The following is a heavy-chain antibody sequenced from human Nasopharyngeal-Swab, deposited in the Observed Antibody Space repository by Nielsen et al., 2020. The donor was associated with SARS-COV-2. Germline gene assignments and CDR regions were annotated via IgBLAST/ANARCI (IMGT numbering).Heavy chain of an antibody. CDR2: INHSGST. J-gene: IGHJ4*02. Sequence: RQAPGKGLEWIGEINHSGSTYYNPSLRSRVTISVDTSKNQFFLKLTSVTAADTAVYYCATSPSYYYDSSGYYYSEYWGQGTLVTVSS. D-gene: IGHD3-22*01. CDR3: ATSPSYYYDSSGYYYSEY. V-gene: IGHV4-34*01.